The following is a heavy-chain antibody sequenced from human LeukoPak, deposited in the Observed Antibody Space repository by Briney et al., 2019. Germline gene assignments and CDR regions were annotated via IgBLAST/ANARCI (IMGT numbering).Heavy chain of an antibody. CDR1: GGSISSGGYY. Sequence: SETLSLTCTVSGGSISSGGYYWSWIRQHPGKGLEWIGYIYYSGSTYYNPSLKSRVTISVDTSKNQFSLKLSSVTAADTAVYYCARVVVGATVLDYWGQGTLVTVSS. D-gene: IGHD1-26*01. CDR3: ARVVVGATVLDY. V-gene: IGHV4-31*03. J-gene: IGHJ4*02. CDR2: IYYSGST.